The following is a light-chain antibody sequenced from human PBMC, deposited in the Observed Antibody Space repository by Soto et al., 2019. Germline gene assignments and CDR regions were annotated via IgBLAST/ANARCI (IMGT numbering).Light chain of an antibody. CDR2: GAS. CDR1: QCVISSY. CDR3: QQYGSSPLT. Sequence: EIVLTQSPGTLSLSPGARATLSCRASQCVISSYLAWYQQKPRQPPRLLIYGASYRASGIPDRFSASGSGPDFTLTITSLEPDDSAVYYCQQYGSSPLTFGGGTKVDIK. J-gene: IGKJ4*01. V-gene: IGKV3-20*01.